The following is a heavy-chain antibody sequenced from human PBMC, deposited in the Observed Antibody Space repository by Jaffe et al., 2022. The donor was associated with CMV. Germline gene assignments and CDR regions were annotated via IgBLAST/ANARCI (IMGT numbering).Heavy chain of an antibody. Sequence: QVQLVESGGGVVQPGRSLRLSCAASGFTFSSYGMHWVRQAPGKGLEWVAVIWYDGSNKYYADSVKGRFTISRDNSKNTLYLQMNSLRAEDTAVYYCARGIRGGYIYYFDYWGQGTLVTVSS. CDR3: ARGIRGGYIYYFDY. J-gene: IGHJ4*02. CDR1: GFTFSSYG. D-gene: IGHD1-26*01. V-gene: IGHV3-33*01. CDR2: IWYDGSNK.